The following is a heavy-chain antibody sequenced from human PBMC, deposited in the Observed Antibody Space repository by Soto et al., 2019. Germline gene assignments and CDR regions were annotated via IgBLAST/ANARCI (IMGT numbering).Heavy chain of an antibody. CDR2: ISGGGGST. Sequence: GGSLRLSCTASGLTFSNYAMSWVRQAPGKGLEFVSFISGGGGSTYSADSVKGRFTVSRDNLKNTLSLQMNSLRVEDTAVYYCVKLLRSWYGHNDLDVWGQGTTVTVSS. CDR3: VKLLRSWYGHNDLDV. CDR1: GLTFSNYA. V-gene: IGHV3-23*01. D-gene: IGHD4-17*01. J-gene: IGHJ6*02.